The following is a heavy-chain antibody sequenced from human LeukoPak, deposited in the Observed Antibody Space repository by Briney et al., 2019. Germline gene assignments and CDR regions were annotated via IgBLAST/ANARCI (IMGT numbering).Heavy chain of an antibody. CDR3: VRGQLWSYYHDY. CDR1: GFTFSSFS. CDR2: IKGDERST. Sequence: GGSLRLSCAASGFTFSSFSMNWVRQAPGKGLVWVSRIKGDERSTNYADSVKGRFTISRDNAKNTVYLEMNSLRAEDTAVYYCVRGQLWSYYHDYWGQGTLVTVSS. V-gene: IGHV3-74*01. D-gene: IGHD5-18*01. J-gene: IGHJ4*02.